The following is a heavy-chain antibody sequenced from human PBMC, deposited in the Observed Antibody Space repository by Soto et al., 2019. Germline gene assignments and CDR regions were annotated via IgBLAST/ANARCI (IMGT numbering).Heavy chain of an antibody. Sequence: SVKVSCKASGFTFTRSAVQWVRQARGQRHEWIGWIVVGSSNTNYAQKFQERVTITRDMSTSTAYMELSSLRSEDIAVYYCAASGGRYECNSFDIWGQGTRVSVSS. D-gene: IGHD6-19*01. CDR3: AASGGRYECNSFDI. V-gene: IGHV1-58*01. CDR2: IVVGSSNT. J-gene: IGHJ3*02. CDR1: GFTFTRSA.